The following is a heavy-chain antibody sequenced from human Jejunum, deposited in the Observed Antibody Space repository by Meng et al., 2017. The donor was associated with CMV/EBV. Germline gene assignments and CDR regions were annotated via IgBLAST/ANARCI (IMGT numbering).Heavy chain of an antibody. V-gene: IGHV3-30*02. CDR1: GFTFSAFG. D-gene: IGHD3-16*01. CDR2: IRYDGNNK. Sequence: GDAGGGVVQPGGSLRLSLVASGFTFSAFGMHWVRQAPGKGLESVTYIRYDGNNKYYADSVKGRFTISRDNSKNTVYLQMNSLRVEDTAVYYCAGGNDYGDYWGQGSLVTVSS. CDR3: AGGNDYGDY. J-gene: IGHJ4*02.